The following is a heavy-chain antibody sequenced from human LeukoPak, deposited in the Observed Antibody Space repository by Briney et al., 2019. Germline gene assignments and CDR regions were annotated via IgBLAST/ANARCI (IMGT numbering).Heavy chain of an antibody. V-gene: IGHV4-59*03. CDR2: IYYRGTP. CDR1: GGSISSYY. CDR3: AAESERWLLRS. Sequence: SETLSLTCTVSGGSISSYYWGWVRQPPGKGLEWVGQIYYRGTPNYNPSLKSRVTITIDTSKNQFSLKLNSVTAADTAVYYCAAESERWLLRSWGQGTLVTVSS. J-gene: IGHJ4*02. D-gene: IGHD6-19*01.